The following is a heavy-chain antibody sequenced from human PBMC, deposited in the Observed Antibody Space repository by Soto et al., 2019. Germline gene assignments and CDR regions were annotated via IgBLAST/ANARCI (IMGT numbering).Heavy chain of an antibody. V-gene: IGHV3-30*18. CDR1: GFTFSSYG. CDR3: AKDGTIQPRGYSYGAPGGWFDP. J-gene: IGHJ5*02. D-gene: IGHD5-18*01. Sequence: GGSLRLSCAASGFTFSSYGMHWVRQAPGKGLEWVAVISYDGSNKYYADSVKGRFTISRDNSKNTLYLQMNSLRAEDTAVYYCAKDGTIQPRGYSYGAPGGWFDPWGQGTLVTVSS. CDR2: ISYDGSNK.